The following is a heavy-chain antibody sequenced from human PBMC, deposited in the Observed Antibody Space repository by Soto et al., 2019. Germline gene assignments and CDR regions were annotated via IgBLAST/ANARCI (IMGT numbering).Heavy chain of an antibody. CDR2: IYYSGST. V-gene: IGHV4-59*01. Sequence: SVTMSHTCTVADGSISSYYWSWIRQPPGKGLEWIGYIYYSGSTNYNPSLKSRVTISVDTYKNQFSLKLSSVTAADTAVFYCARYGRPGPSYSDYWGQGTLVSVSS. CDR3: ARYGRPGPSYSDY. CDR1: DGSISSYY. J-gene: IGHJ4*02. D-gene: IGHD3-10*01.